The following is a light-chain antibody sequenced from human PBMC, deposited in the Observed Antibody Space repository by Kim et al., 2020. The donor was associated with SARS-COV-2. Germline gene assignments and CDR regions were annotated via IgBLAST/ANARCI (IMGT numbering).Light chain of an antibody. CDR2: DAS. CDR3: QQYNSYPLT. V-gene: IGKV1-5*01. J-gene: IGKJ4*01. Sequence: GDRVTITCRASQSISSWLAWYQQKPGKAPKLLIYDASSLESGDPSRFSGSGSGTEFTLTISSLQPDDFATYYCQQYNSYPLTFGGGTKVDIK. CDR1: QSISSW.